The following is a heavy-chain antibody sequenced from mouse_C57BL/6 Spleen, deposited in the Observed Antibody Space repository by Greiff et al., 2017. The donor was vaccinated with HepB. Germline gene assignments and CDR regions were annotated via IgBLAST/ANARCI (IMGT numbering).Heavy chain of an antibody. CDR3: ARGGYYAFFDY. CDR2: INPYNGDT. D-gene: IGHD1-1*01. J-gene: IGHJ2*01. V-gene: IGHV1-20*01. Sequence: EVKLMESGPELVKPGDSVKISCKASGYSFTGYFMNWVMQSHGKSLEWIGRINPYNGDTFYNQKFKGKATLTVDKSSSTAHMELRSLTSEDSAVYYCARGGYYAFFDYWGQGTTLTVSS. CDR1: GYSFTGYF.